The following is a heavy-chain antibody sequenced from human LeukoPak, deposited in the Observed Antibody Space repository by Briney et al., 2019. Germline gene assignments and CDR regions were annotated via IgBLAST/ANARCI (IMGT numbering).Heavy chain of an antibody. CDR3: ARGYCSGGSCWFDY. CDR2: IYYSGST. D-gene: IGHD2-15*01. Sequence: SETLSLTCTVSGGSISSSSYYWGWIRQPPGKGLEWIGSIYYSGSTNYNPSLKSRVTISVDTSKNQFSLKLSSVTAADTAVYYCARGYCSGGSCWFDYWGQGTLVTVSS. V-gene: IGHV4-39*07. J-gene: IGHJ4*02. CDR1: GGSISSSSYY.